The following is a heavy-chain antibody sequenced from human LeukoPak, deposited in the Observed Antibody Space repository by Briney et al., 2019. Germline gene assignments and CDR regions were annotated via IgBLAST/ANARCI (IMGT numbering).Heavy chain of an antibody. CDR3: AKNRGFGELLYTPNWFDP. CDR1: GLTFSSYG. J-gene: IGHJ5*02. V-gene: IGHV3-21*04. CDR2: ISSSSSYI. D-gene: IGHD3-10*01. Sequence: GGSLRLSCAASGLTFSSYGMYWVRQAPGKGLEWVSSISSSSSYIYYADSVKGRFTISRDNSKNTLYLQMNSLRAEDTAVYYCAKNRGFGELLYTPNWFDPWGQGTLVTVSS.